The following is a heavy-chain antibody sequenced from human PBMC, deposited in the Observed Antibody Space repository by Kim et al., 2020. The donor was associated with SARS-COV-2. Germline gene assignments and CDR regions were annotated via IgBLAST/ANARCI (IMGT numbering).Heavy chain of an antibody. CDR1: GGSISSGGYY. J-gene: IGHJ5*02. CDR3: ARGFSSSWPNWFDP. Sequence: SETLSLTCTVSGGSISSGGYYWSWIRQHPGKNREGIGYIKDSGSTYYNPSLKSRVTISVDTSKNQFSLKLSSVTAADTAVYYCARGFSSSWPNWFDPWGQGTLVTVSS. V-gene: IGHV4-31*03. CDR2: IKDSGST. D-gene: IGHD6-13*01.